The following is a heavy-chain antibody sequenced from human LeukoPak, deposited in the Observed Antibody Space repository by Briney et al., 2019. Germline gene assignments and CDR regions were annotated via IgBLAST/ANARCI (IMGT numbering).Heavy chain of an antibody. CDR2: ISYDGSNK. D-gene: IGHD2-21*02. Sequence: GRSLRLSCAASGFTFSSYAMHWVRQAPGKGLEWVAVISYDGSNKYHADSVKGRFTISRDNSKNTLYLQMNSLRAEDTAVYYCAREGSVVVTAIPTDYWGQGTLVTVSS. CDR3: AREGSVVVTAIPTDY. V-gene: IGHV3-30*04. J-gene: IGHJ4*02. CDR1: GFTFSSYA.